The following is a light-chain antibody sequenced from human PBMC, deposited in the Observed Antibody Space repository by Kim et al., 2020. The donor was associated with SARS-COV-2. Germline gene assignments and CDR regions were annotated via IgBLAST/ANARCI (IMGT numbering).Light chain of an antibody. Sequence: SYELTQPPSVSVAPGKTARITCGGNNIGSKSVYWYQQRPGQAPALVIFYDSDRPSGISERFSGSKSGNTATLTINRVEAGDEADYHCQVWESGSDPSYVFGSGTKVTVL. V-gene: IGLV3-21*01. CDR3: QVWESGSDPSYV. J-gene: IGLJ1*01. CDR1: NIGSKS. CDR2: YDS.